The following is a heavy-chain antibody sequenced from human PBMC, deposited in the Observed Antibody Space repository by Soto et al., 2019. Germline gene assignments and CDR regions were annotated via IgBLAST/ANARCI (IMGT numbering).Heavy chain of an antibody. J-gene: IGHJ6*02. CDR3: ARTAAAGKYYYGVDV. Sequence: GASVKVSCKASGGTFSSYTISWVRQAPGQGLEWMGRIIPIHGIANYAQKFQGRVTITRDTSASTAYMELSSLRSEDTAMYYCARTAAAGKYYYGVDVWGQGTTVTVSS. V-gene: IGHV1-69*02. CDR2: IIPIHGIA. CDR1: GGTFSSYT. D-gene: IGHD6-13*01.